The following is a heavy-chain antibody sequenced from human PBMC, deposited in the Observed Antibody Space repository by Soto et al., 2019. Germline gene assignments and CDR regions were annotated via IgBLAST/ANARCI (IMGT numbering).Heavy chain of an antibody. J-gene: IGHJ6*02. CDR3: ARGQQTSYYYGMDV. D-gene: IGHD6-13*01. V-gene: IGHV3-21*01. CDR1: GFTFSSYS. Sequence: EVQLVESGGGLVKPGGSPRLSCAASGFTFSSYSMNWVRQAPGKGLEWVSSISSSSSYIYYADSVKGRFTISRDNAKNSLYLQMNSLRAEDTAVYYCARGQQTSYYYGMDVWGQGTTVTVSS. CDR2: ISSSSSYI.